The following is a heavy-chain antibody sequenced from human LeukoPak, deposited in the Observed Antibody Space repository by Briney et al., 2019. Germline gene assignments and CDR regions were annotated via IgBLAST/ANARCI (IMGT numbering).Heavy chain of an antibody. V-gene: IGHV4-61*02. CDR1: GGSISSGSYY. CDR2: IYTSGSA. Sequence: SQTLSLTCTVSGGSISSGSYYRSWVRQPAGKGLEWIGRIYTSGSATYNPSLKSQATISVDTSKKQFSLKRSSVTAALTPGCYCASNYGIVGANNAFDIW. CDR3: ASNYGIVGANNAFDI. J-gene: IGHJ3*02. D-gene: IGHD1-26*01.